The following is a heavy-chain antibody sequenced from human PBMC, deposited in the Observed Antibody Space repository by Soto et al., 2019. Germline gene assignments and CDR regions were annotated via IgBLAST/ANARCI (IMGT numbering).Heavy chain of an antibody. CDR1: GFSFSDYY. CDR3: AIGANGALFVY. Sequence: QVQLVESGGGLVKPGGSLRLSCAASGFSFSDYYMSWLRQAPGKGLEWVSYISSRSSTIFYADSVKSRFTISRDNVKNSLYPEMNSPGGEDSAGYYCAIGANGALFVYWGQGILVTVSS. CDR2: ISSRSSTI. J-gene: IGHJ4*02. V-gene: IGHV3-11*01. D-gene: IGHD2-8*01.